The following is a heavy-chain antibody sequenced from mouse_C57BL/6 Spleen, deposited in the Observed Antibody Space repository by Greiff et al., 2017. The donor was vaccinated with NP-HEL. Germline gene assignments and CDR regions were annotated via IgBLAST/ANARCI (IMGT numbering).Heavy chain of an antibody. CDR1: GFSLTSYG. Sequence: VKLMESGPGLVAPSQSLSITCTVSGFSLTSYGVHWVRQPPGKGLEWLGVIWAGGSTNYNSALMSRLSISKDNSKSQVFLKINSLQTDYTAMYYCARLEDIWGQGTTLTVSS. D-gene: IGHD1-3*01. J-gene: IGHJ2*01. CDR2: IWAGGST. CDR3: ARLEDI. V-gene: IGHV2-9*02.